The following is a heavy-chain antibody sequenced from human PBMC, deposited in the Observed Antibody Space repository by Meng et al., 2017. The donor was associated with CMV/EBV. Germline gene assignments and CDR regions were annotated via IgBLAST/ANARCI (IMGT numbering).Heavy chain of an antibody. D-gene: IGHD2-21*01. V-gene: IGHV3-30*04. CDR3: AKDSCGGDCSTFDY. Sequence: GESLKISCAASGFTFSSYAMHWVRQAPGKGLEWVAVISYDGSNKYYADSVKGRFTISRDNSKNTLYLQMNSLRAEDTAVYYCAKDSCGGDCSTFDYWGQGTLVTVSS. CDR2: ISYDGSNK. J-gene: IGHJ4*02. CDR1: GFTFSSYA.